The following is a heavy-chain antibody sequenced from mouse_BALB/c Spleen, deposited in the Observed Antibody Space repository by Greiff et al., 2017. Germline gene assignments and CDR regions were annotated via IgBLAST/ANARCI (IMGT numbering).Heavy chain of an antibody. V-gene: IGHV5-9-4*01. J-gene: IGHJ4*01. CDR2: ISSGGSYT. CDR3: ARMNYYAMDY. CDR1: GFTFSSYA. Sequence: EVQRVESGGGLVKPGGSLKLSCAASGFTFSSYAMSWVRQSPEKRLEWVAEISSGGSYTYYQDTVTGRFSISRDNAKNTLYLEMSSLRSEDTAMYYCARMNYYAMDYWGQGTSVTVSS.